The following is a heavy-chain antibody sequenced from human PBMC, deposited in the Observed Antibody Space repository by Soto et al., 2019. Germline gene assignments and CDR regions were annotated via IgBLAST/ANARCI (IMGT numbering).Heavy chain of an antibody. Sequence: SETLSLTCTGSGGSISGYYWTWIRQPPGKGLEGIGYIYYTGSTNYSPSLQSRASISVDTSKNQFSLHLSSVTAADTAVYYCARLPSPYDDFDLWGQGTMVTVSS. J-gene: IGHJ3*01. V-gene: IGHV4-59*01. CDR1: GGSISGYY. CDR3: ARLPSPYDDFDL. CDR2: IYYTGST.